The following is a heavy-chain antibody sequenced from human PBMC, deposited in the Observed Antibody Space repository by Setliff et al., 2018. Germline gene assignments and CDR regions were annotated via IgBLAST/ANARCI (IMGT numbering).Heavy chain of an antibody. D-gene: IGHD6-19*01. Sequence: PSETLSLTCTVSGGFISSHYWSWIRQPPGKGLEWIGEINHSGSTNYNPSLKSRVTISVDTSKNQFSLQLNSVTPEDTAVYYCARASTYSSGRYPSYYYYYMDVWGKGTTVTVSS. V-gene: IGHV4-34*01. CDR1: GGFISSHY. CDR3: ARASTYSSGRYPSYYYYYMDV. J-gene: IGHJ6*03. CDR2: INHSGST.